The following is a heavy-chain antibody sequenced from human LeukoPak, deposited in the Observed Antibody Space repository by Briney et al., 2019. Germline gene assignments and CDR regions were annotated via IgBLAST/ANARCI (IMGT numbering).Heavy chain of an antibody. D-gene: IGHD3-10*01. J-gene: IGHJ6*04. CDR1: GGSISSYY. CDR3: ARDVTHYYGSGSYFHRGMDV. V-gene: IGHV4-59*01. CDR2: IYYNGST. Sequence: SETLSLTCTVSGGSISSYYWSWIRQPPGKGLEWIGYIYYNGSTNYSPSLKSRVTISVDTSKNQFSLRLSSVTAADTAVYYCARDVTHYYGSGSYFHRGMDVWGNGTTVIVSS.